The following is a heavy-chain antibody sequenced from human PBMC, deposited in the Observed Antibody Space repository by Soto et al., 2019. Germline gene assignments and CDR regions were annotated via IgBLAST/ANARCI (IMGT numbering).Heavy chain of an antibody. CDR3: AKVKYYDSSGYYYWYFDL. D-gene: IGHD3-22*01. CDR1: GFTFSSYV. CDR2: ISYDGSNK. V-gene: IGHV3-30-3*01. Sequence: GGSLRLSCAASGFTFSSYVMHWVRQAPGKGLEWVAVISYDGSNKYYADSVKGRFTISRDNSKNTLYLQMNSLRTEDTAVYYCAKVKYYDSSGYYYWYFDLWGRGTLVTVS. J-gene: IGHJ2*01.